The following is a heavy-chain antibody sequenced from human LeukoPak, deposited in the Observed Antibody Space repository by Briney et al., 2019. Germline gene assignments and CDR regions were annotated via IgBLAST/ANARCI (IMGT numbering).Heavy chain of an antibody. J-gene: IGHJ4*02. CDR2: ISSSSSTI. CDR3: ARAAPAQEALVDSSSSRGNDY. V-gene: IGHV3-48*01. D-gene: IGHD6-6*01. Sequence: GGSLRLSCAASGFTFSSYSMNWVRQAPGKGLEWVSYISSSSSTIYYADSVKGRFTISRDNAKNSLYLQMNSLRAEDTAVYYCARAAPAQEALVDSSSSRGNDYWGQGTLVTVSS. CDR1: GFTFSSYS.